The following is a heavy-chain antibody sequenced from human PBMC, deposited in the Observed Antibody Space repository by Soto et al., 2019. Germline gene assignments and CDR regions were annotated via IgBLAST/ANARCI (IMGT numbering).Heavy chain of an antibody. Sequence: QVQLVQSGAEVKKPGASVKVSCKASGYTFTGYYMHWVRQAPGQGLEWMGWINPNSGGTNYAQKFQGWVTMTRDTSSSTAYMELSRLRSDDTAVYYCARGGSYPRYYYYYGMDVWGQGTTVTVSS. CDR2: INPNSGGT. V-gene: IGHV1-2*04. J-gene: IGHJ6*02. D-gene: IGHD1-26*01. CDR1: GYTFTGYY. CDR3: ARGGSYPRYYYYYGMDV.